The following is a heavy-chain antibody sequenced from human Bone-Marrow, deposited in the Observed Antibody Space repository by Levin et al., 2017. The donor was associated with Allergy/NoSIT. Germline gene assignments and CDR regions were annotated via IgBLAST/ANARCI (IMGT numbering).Heavy chain of an antibody. CDR2: ISYEGSNK. Sequence: PGGSLRLSCAASGFTFSTYGMHWVRQAPGKGLEWVAVISYEGSNKYYADSVKGRFTISRDNSKNTLYLQMNSLRAEDTAVYYCAKDSCTNGVCYKPNDYWGQGTLVTVSS. CDR1: GFTFSTYG. J-gene: IGHJ4*02. D-gene: IGHD2-8*01. CDR3: AKDSCTNGVCYKPNDY. V-gene: IGHV3-30*18.